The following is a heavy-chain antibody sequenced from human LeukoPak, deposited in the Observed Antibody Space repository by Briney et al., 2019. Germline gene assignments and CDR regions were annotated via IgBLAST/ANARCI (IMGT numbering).Heavy chain of an antibody. CDR3: AKGGGYNYGSTFNY. J-gene: IGHJ4*02. CDR1: GFTFSAYA. CDR2: ISGSGVGT. Sequence: TGGSLRLSCEASGFTFSAYAMTWVRQAPGKGLEWVSAISGSGVGTYYTDSVEGRFTISRDNSKNTLYLQMNSLRAEDTAVYYCAKGGGYNYGSTFNYWGQGTLVTVSS. V-gene: IGHV3-23*01. D-gene: IGHD5-18*01.